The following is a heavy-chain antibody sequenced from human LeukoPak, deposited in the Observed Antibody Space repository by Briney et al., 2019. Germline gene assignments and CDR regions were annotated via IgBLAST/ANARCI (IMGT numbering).Heavy chain of an antibody. J-gene: IGHJ4*02. D-gene: IGHD5-24*01. CDR2: ISSSGSTI. V-gene: IGHV3-11*04. Sequence: GGSLRLSCAAPGFTFSDYYMTWIRQAPGKGLEWVSYISSSGSTIYYTDSVKGRFTISRDNAKNSLYLQMNSLRAEDTAVFYCARGLATIPFDYWGQGTLVTVSS. CDR1: GFTFSDYY. CDR3: ARGLATIPFDY.